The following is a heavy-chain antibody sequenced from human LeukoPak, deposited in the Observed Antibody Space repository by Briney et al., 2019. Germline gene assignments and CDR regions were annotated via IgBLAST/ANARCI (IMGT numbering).Heavy chain of an antibody. CDR2: INHSGST. V-gene: IGHV4-34*01. CDR1: GGSFSGYY. J-gene: IGHJ6*03. D-gene: IGHD3-10*01. CDR3: ARGGVYGSGSYYSGYYYYMDV. Sequence: SETLSLTCAVYGGSFSGYYWRWIRQPPGKGLEWIGEINHSGSTNYNPSLKSRVTISVDTSKNQFSLKLSSVTAADTAVYYCARGGVYGSGSYYSGYYYYMDVWGKGTTVTVSS.